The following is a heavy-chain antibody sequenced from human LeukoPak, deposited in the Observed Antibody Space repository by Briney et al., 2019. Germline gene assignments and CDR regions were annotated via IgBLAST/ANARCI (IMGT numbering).Heavy chain of an antibody. CDR2: ISAYNGNT. CDR3: ARVPVLRFLEWLLAPYFDY. V-gene: IGHV1-18*01. J-gene: IGHJ4*02. CDR1: GYTFTSYG. Sequence: ASVKVSCKASGYTFTSYGISWVRQAPGQGLEWMGWISAYNGNTNYAQKLQGRVTMTTDTSTSTAYMELRSLRSDDTAVYYCARVPVLRFLEWLLAPYFDYWGQGTLVTVSS. D-gene: IGHD3-3*01.